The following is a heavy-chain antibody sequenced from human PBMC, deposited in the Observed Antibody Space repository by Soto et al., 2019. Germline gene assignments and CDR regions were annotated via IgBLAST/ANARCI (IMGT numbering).Heavy chain of an antibody. Sequence: QVQLQESGPGLVKPSGTLSLTCAVSGGSISRSNWWSWGRQHPGKGLEWIVGNDHSGSTNYNRSLKSRVTISVAKPKNHFPVKLSSVTAADTAVYYYARSPPYGDYGAAGRHWYFDLWGRGTLVTVSS. CDR1: GGSISRSNW. J-gene: IGHJ2*01. CDR2: NDHSGST. V-gene: IGHV4-4*02. CDR3: ARSPPYGDYGAAGRHWYFDL. D-gene: IGHD4-17*01.